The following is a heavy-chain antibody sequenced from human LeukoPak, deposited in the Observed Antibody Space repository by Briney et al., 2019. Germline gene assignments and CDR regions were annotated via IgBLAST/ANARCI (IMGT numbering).Heavy chain of an antibody. V-gene: IGHV4-34*01. CDR1: GGSFSGYY. CDR2: ISHSGST. D-gene: IGHD2-2*01. Sequence: SETLSLTCAVYGGSFSGYYWSWIRQPPGKGLEWIWEISHSGSTNYNPSPKSRVTISVDTSTHQFSLKLSSVTAADTAVYYCARGRSTNYYYYGMDVWGQGTTVTVPS. CDR3: ARGRSTNYYYYGMDV. J-gene: IGHJ6*02.